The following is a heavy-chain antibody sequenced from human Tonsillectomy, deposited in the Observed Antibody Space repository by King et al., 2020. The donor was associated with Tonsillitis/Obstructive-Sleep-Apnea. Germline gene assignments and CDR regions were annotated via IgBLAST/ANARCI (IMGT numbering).Heavy chain of an antibody. J-gene: IGHJ6*03. CDR2: ISSNGGRT. CDR3: VKGTSGEFYYYYMDV. V-gene: IGHV3-64D*06. CDR1: GFIFSSYD. D-gene: IGHD3-10*01. Sequence: VQLVESGGGLVQPGGSLRLSCSASGFIFSSYDMHWVRQAPGKGLEYVSAISSNGGRTYYADAVEGRFTISRDKSKNKMYLQLGSLRTEDTALYYCVKGTSGEFYYYYMDVWGKGTTVTVSS.